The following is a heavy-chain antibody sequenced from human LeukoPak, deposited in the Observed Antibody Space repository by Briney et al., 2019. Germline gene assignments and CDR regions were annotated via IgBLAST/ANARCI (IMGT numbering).Heavy chain of an antibody. V-gene: IGHV3-23*01. CDR3: AKGGAAARYYFDY. J-gene: IGHJ4*02. CDR1: GFTFSSYA. D-gene: IGHD6-13*01. Sequence: GGSLRLSCAASGFTFSSYAMSWVRQAPGKGLEWVSAISGSGGSTYYADSVKGRFTNSRDNSKNTLYLQMNSLRAEDTAVYYCAKGGAAARYYFDYWGQGTLVTVSS. CDR2: ISGSGGST.